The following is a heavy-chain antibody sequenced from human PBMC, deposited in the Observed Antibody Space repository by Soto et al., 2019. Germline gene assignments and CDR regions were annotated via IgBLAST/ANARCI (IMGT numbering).Heavy chain of an antibody. CDR3: AMTLALLTHFDY. J-gene: IGHJ4*02. CDR2: INPSAGST. D-gene: IGHD3-9*01. Sequence: ASVKVSCKASGNPFTRYYMHWVRQAPGQGLEWMGIINPSAGSTDYAQRFQGRATMTRDTSTSTVYMELSSLKAEDTAIYYCAMTLALLTHFDYWGQGTQVTVSS. V-gene: IGHV1-46*01. CDR1: GNPFTRYY.